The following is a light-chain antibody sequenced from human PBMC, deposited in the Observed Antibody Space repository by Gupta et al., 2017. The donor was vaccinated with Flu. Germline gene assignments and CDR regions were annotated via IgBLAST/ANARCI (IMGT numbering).Light chain of an antibody. Sequence: DIALTQSPGTLSLSLGERATLSCRASQSVSSSYLAWYQQKPGQAPRLLIYGASSRATGIPDRFSGSGSGTDFTLTISRLEPEDFAVYYCQQYGSSPRITFGPGTKVDIK. J-gene: IGKJ3*01. CDR1: QSVSSSY. V-gene: IGKV3-20*01. CDR3: QQYGSSPRIT. CDR2: GAS.